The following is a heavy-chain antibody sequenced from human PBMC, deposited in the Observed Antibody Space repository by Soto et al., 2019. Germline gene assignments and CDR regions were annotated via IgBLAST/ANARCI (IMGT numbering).Heavy chain of an antibody. J-gene: IGHJ6*03. D-gene: IGHD6-13*01. CDR1: GFTFDDYG. Sequence: PGGSLRLSCAASGFTFDDYGMSWVSQAPGKGLEWVSGINWNGGSTGYADSVKGRFTISRDNAKNSLYLQMNSLRAEDTALYHCARVTGYSSSWYPGANYYYYMDVWGKGTTVTVSS. CDR3: ARVTGYSSSWYPGANYYYYMDV. V-gene: IGHV3-20*01. CDR2: INWNGGST.